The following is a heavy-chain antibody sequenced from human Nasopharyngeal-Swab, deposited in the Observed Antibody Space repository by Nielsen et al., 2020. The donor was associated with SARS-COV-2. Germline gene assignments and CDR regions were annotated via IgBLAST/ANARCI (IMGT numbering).Heavy chain of an antibody. Sequence: GSLRLSCAVYGGSFSGYYWSWIRQPPGKGLEWIGEVNHSGSTHYNPSLKSRVTISVDTSKNQFSLKLSSVTAADTAVYYCARGSGWTLDYWGQGTLVTVSS. CDR1: GGSFSGYY. J-gene: IGHJ4*02. CDR2: VNHSGST. V-gene: IGHV4-34*01. D-gene: IGHD6-19*01. CDR3: ARGSGWTLDY.